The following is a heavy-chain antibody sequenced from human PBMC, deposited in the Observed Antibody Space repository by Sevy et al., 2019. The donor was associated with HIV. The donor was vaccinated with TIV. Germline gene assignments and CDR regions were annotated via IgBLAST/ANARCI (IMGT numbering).Heavy chain of an antibody. CDR3: ARDGLSSGRLFDA. J-gene: IGHJ4*02. CDR1: GFTFSSYG. V-gene: IGHV3-33*01. CDR2: IWSDGSNN. Sequence: GGSLRLSCAASGFTFSSYGMHWVRQSPGKGLEWVAVIWSDGSNNYYADSVKGRLTISRDNSKNTLYLQMNSLRGEETAVYYCARDGLSSGRLFDAWGQGTLVTVSS. D-gene: IGHD6-19*01.